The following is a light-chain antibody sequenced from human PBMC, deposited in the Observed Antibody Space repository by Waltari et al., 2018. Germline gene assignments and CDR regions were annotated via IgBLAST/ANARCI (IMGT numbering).Light chain of an antibody. CDR2: DAS. CDR1: QAFNRA. V-gene: IGKV1D-13*01. CDR3: QQFHDYPRT. J-gene: IGKJ1*01. Sequence: IHLTQSPSSLAASVGDRVTITCRASQAFNRALAWYQQRAGGPPRLLIFDASKLHTGVPSRFIGRASGADFTLTISTLQPEDFATYYCQQFHDYPRTFGQGTKVEI.